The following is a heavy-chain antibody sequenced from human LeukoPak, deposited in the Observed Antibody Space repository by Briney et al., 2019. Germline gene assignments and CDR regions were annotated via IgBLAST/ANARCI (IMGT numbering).Heavy chain of an antibody. D-gene: IGHD2-21*02. Sequence: QPGGSLRLSCTASVFSFSHAWMSWGRQAPGKGLEWVGRIKSKTDGGTIDYAAPVKGRFTISRDDSKRMVYLQMNSLKTADTGVYYCTTAGYCGGDWGDSWGQGTRVTVSS. CDR1: VFSFSHAW. V-gene: IGHV3-15*01. CDR3: TTAGYCGGDWGDS. J-gene: IGHJ4*02. CDR2: IKSKTDGGTI.